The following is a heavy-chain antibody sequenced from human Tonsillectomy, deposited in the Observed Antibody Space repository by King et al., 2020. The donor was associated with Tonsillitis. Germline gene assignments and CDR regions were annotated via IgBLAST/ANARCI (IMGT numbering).Heavy chain of an antibody. CDR1: GDSLTSGGYF. Sequence: QLQESGPGLVRPSQTLSLICSVSGDSLTSGGYFWSWIRQHPDKGLEWIGSIYHSGPTYHTPSPRSRLFISVDTSKNQFSLRLTSVTAADTAVYYCARNRDYGDYVDFWGQGTLVAVSS. V-gene: IGHV4-31*03. CDR3: ARNRDYGDYVDF. D-gene: IGHD4-17*01. CDR2: IYHSGPT. J-gene: IGHJ4*02.